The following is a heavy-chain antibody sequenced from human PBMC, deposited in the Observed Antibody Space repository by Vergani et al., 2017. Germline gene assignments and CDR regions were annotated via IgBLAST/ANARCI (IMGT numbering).Heavy chain of an antibody. D-gene: IGHD6-13*01. CDR1: GAAIKDFY. V-gene: IGHV4-59*01. Sequence: QVQLQESGPGLVKPSETLSLTCTVSGAAIKDFYWSWFRQPPGKGLEWIGYVYYTGSTTYNPSLKSRVTISVDTSNNQFSLRMTSLTAADTAIYYCARGAGVSSSWLWAFDIWGQGTMVTVSS. CDR3: ARGAGVSSSWLWAFDI. CDR2: VYYTGST. J-gene: IGHJ3*02.